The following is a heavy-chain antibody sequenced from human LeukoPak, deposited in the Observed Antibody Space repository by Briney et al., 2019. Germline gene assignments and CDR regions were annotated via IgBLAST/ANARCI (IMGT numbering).Heavy chain of an antibody. Sequence: TGGSLRLSCASSGFTFSSYSMNWVRQAPGKGLEWVSYISTSSSIIYYADSVKGRFTISRDNAKNSLYLQMNSLRADDTAVYYCARGYCSGGSCYSGDAFDIRGQGTMVTVSS. V-gene: IGHV3-48*01. J-gene: IGHJ3*02. CDR2: ISTSSSII. CDR3: ARGYCSGGSCYSGDAFDI. CDR1: GFTFSSYS. D-gene: IGHD2-15*01.